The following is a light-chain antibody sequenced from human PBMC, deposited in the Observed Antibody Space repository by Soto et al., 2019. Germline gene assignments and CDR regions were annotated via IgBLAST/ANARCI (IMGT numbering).Light chain of an antibody. CDR2: GNN. J-gene: IGLJ2*01. Sequence: QSVLTQPPSVSGAPGQRVTISCTGSSSNIGAGYDVHWYQQLPGTAPKLLIYGNNNRPSGVPDRFSGSKSGTSASLAITGLQAEDEADYYCQSYDSSLSCVVFGGGTKLTVL. V-gene: IGLV1-40*01. CDR1: SSNIGAGYD. CDR3: QSYDSSLSCVV.